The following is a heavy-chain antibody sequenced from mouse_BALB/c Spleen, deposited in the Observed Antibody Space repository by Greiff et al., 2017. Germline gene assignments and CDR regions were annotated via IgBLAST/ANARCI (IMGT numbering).Heavy chain of an antibody. CDR3: AREWGDYPDY. CDR1: GFAFSSYD. Sequence: EVKLVESGGGLVKPGGSLKLSCAASGFAFSSYDMSWVRQTPEKRLEWVATISDGGSYTYYPDSVKGRFTISRDNAKNNLYLQMSSLKSEDTAMYYCAREWGDYPDYWGQGTTLTVSS. D-gene: IGHD2-4*01. J-gene: IGHJ2*01. CDR2: ISDGGSYT. V-gene: IGHV5-4*02.